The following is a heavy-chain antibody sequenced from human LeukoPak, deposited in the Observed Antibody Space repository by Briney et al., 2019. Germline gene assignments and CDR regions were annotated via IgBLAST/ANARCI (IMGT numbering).Heavy chain of an antibody. CDR2: MNDNGDRT. CDR1: GFSFTTFE. V-gene: IGHV3-23*01. D-gene: IGHD5-12*01. CDR3: VKGGWLDY. J-gene: IGHJ4*02. Sequence: GGSLRLSCAASGFSFTTFEMSWVRQAPGKGLEWVSMMNDNGDRTYYADSVKGRFTISRDNSKNTLYLQMSNLRAEDTAIYFCVKGGWLDYWGQGTLVTVSS.